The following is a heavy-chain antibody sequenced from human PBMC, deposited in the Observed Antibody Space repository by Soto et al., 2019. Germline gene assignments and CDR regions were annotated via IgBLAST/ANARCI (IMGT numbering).Heavy chain of an antibody. CDR3: ARGHGPGLLFY. D-gene: IGHD3-10*01. Sequence: PSETLSLTCAVYGGSFSGYYWSWIRQPPGKGLEWIGEINHSGSTNYNPSLKSRVTISVDTSKNQFSLKLSSVTAADTAVYYCARGHGPGLLFYWGQGTLVTVSS. V-gene: IGHV4-34*01. CDR1: GGSFSGYY. CDR2: INHSGST. J-gene: IGHJ4*02.